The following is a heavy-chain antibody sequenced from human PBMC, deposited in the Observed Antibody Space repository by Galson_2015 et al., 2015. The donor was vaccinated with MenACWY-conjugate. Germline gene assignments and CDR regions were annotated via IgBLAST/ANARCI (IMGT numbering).Heavy chain of an antibody. CDR1: EITFRHCG. D-gene: IGHD6-13*01. CDR3: ATSSAAAGSS. V-gene: IGHV3-7*03. Sequence: SLRLSCAASEITFRHCGMNWVRQAPGKGLEWVANIKEDGSVKYYLDSVRGRFTISRDNAKNSLYLQMNSLRADDTAVYYCATSSAAAGSSWGQGTLVTVSS. CDR2: IKEDGSVK. J-gene: IGHJ4*02.